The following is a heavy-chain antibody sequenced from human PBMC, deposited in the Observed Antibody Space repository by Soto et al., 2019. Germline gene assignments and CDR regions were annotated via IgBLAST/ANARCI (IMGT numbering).Heavy chain of an antibody. CDR1: GGSISSGGYY. J-gene: IGHJ1*01. V-gene: IGHV4-31*03. D-gene: IGHD1-26*01. CDR2: IYYSGST. Sequence: PSETLSLTCTVSGGSISSGGYYWSWIRQHPGKGLEWIGYIYYSGSTYYNPSLKSRVTISVDTSKNQFSLKLSSVTAADTAVYYCARDVGANDPRYFQHWGQGTLVTVSS. CDR3: ARDVGANDPRYFQH.